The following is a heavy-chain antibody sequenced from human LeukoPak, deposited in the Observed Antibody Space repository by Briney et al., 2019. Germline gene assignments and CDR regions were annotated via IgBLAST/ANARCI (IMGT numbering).Heavy chain of an antibody. V-gene: IGHV3-30*03. CDR3: ARDKAYYYDSSGYYSYYFDY. CDR2: ISYDGSNR. J-gene: IGHJ4*02. D-gene: IGHD3-22*01. CDR1: GFTFSSYG. Sequence: PGGSLRLSCAASGFTFSSYGMHWVRQAPGKGLEWVAVISYDGSNRYYADSVKGRFTISRDTSKNTLYLQMNSLRAEDTAVYYCARDKAYYYDSSGYYSYYFDYWGQGTLVTVSS.